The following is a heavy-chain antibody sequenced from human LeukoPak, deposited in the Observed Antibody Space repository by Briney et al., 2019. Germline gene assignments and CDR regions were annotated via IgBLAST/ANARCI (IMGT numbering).Heavy chain of an antibody. Sequence: GGSLRLSCAASGFTFDDYGMSWVRQAPGRGLEWVSGINWNGGSTGYADSVKGRFTISRDNAKNSLYLQMNSLRAEDTALYYCARDSSGSYALDYWGQGTLVTVSS. D-gene: IGHD1-26*01. V-gene: IGHV3-20*04. CDR2: INWNGGST. J-gene: IGHJ4*02. CDR1: GFTFDDYG. CDR3: ARDSSGSYALDY.